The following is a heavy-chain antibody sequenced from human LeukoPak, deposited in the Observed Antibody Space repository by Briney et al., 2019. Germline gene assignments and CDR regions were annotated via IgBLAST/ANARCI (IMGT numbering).Heavy chain of an antibody. D-gene: IGHD6-19*01. Sequence: GGSLRLSCAASGFTFSNYIMNWVRQAPGKGLEWVSSISSSSTYIYYADSVKGRFTISRDNAKNSLYLQMNSLRAEDTAVYYCARVDHAYSSGWYYYWGQGTLVTVSS. CDR1: GFTFSNYI. CDR2: ISSSSTYI. V-gene: IGHV3-21*01. CDR3: ARVDHAYSSGWYYY. J-gene: IGHJ4*02.